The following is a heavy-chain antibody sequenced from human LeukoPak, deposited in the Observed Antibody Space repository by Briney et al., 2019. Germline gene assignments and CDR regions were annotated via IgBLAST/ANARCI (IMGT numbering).Heavy chain of an antibody. J-gene: IGHJ6*02. Sequence: ASVNVSCKASEYTFTSYAMNWVRQAPGQGLEWMGWINTNTGNPTYAQGFTGRFVFSLDTSVSTAYLQISSLKAEDTAVYYCARALRLGSTAYFYYGMDVWGQGTTVTVSS. CDR1: EYTFTSYA. CDR3: ARALRLGSTAYFYYGMDV. V-gene: IGHV7-4-1*02. D-gene: IGHD1-26*01. CDR2: INTNTGNP.